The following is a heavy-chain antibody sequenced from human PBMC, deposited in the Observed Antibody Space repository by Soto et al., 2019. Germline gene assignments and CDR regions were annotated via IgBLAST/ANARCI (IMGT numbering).Heavy chain of an antibody. CDR1: GFSLTTGRMG. V-gene: IGHV2-26*01. D-gene: IGHD4-17*01. Sequence: QVTLKESGPVLVKPTETLPLTCTVSGFSLTTGRMGVSWIRQSPGKALEWLAHIFSDNERAYSTSMQGSLTISKDSSGSQVDLSMTHLDPVDSGTDYCVRVNADSYQFYYGMDVWGQGTTVTVSS. J-gene: IGHJ6*02. CDR3: VRVNADSYQFYYGMDV. CDR2: IFSDNER.